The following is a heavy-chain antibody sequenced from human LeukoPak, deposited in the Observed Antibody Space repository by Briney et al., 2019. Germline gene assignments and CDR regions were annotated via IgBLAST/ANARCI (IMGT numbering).Heavy chain of an antibody. D-gene: IGHD5-12*01. V-gene: IGHV4-59*08. Sequence: PSQTLSLTCAVSGGCINSHYWGWIRQPPGKGMQWIGDIYYTGKNKYNPSLKSRVTISLDTYKDHLPLNLTSVLAADTAIYYCVRRDSGWNYFDYWGQGILVTVSS. CDR3: VRRDSGWNYFDY. CDR2: IYYTGKN. J-gene: IGHJ4*02. CDR1: GGCINSHY.